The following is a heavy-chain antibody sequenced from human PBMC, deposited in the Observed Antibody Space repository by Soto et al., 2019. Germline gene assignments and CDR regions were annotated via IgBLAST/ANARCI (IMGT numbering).Heavy chain of an antibody. Sequence: QLQLQESGPGLVKPSETLSLTCTVSGGSISSSSYYWGWIRQPPGKGLEWIGSIYYSGSTYYNPSLKSRVTISVDTSKNQFSLKLGSVTAADTAVYYCARLAYLPPDDAFDIWGQGTMVTVSS. CDR3: ARLAYLPPDDAFDI. J-gene: IGHJ3*02. CDR2: IYYSGST. CDR1: GGSISSSSYY. V-gene: IGHV4-39*01.